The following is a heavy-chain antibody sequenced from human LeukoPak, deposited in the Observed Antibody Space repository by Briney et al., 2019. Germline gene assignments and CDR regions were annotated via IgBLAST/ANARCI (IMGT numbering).Heavy chain of an antibody. CDR1: AGSVSGHY. V-gene: IGHV4-59*02. CDR3: AREAPGGSGWTYFDY. J-gene: IGHJ4*02. Sequence: SETLSLTCAVSAGSVSGHYWDWIRQPPGKGLEWIGYIYASGSANYHPSLKSRVTISLDTSDNHVSLRLTSVTAEDTAVYYCAREAPGGSGWTYFDYWGQGSLVTVSS. CDR2: IYASGSA. D-gene: IGHD6-19*01.